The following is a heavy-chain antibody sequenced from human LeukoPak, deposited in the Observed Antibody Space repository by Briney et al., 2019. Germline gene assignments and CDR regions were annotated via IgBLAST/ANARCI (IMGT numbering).Heavy chain of an antibody. Sequence: SETLSLTCTVSGGSISSYYWSWIRQPPGKGLEWIGYIYYSGSTNYNPSLKSRVTISVDTSKNQFSLKLSSVTAADTAVYYCARSYDFWSGQRNWFDPWGQGTLVTVSS. V-gene: IGHV4-59*01. CDR3: ARSYDFWSGQRNWFDP. J-gene: IGHJ5*02. CDR2: IYYSGST. D-gene: IGHD3-3*01. CDR1: GGSISSYY.